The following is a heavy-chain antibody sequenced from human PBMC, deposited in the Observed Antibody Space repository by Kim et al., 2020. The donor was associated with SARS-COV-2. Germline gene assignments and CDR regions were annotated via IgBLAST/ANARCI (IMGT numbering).Heavy chain of an antibody. CDR1: GGTFSSYA. V-gene: IGHV1-69*04. CDR3: AREWVNVPAANNWFDP. D-gene: IGHD2-2*01. Sequence: SVKVSCKASGGTFSSYAISWVRQAPGQGLEWMGRIIPILGIANYAQKFQGRVTITADKSTSTAYMELSSLRSEDTAVYYCAREWVNVPAANNWFDPWGQGTLVTVSS. J-gene: IGHJ5*02. CDR2: IIPILGIA.